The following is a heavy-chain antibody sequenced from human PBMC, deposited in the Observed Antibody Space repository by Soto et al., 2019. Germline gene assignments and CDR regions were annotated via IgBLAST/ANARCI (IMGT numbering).Heavy chain of an antibody. CDR3: ARGHSDSAGYYVGHFDY. CDR1: GYTFTSYD. V-gene: IGHV1-18*04. D-gene: IGHD3-22*01. CDR2: ISPYNDKT. J-gene: IGHJ4*02. Sequence: XSVKVSCKASGYTFTSYDISWVRQAPGQGLEWMGWISPYNDKTKYAQMFQGRVTMTTDTSTSTAYMELRSLRSDDTAVYYCARGHSDSAGYYVGHFDYWGRRTLVTVSS.